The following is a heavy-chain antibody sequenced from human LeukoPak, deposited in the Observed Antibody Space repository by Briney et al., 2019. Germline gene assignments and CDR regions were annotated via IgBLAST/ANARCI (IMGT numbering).Heavy chain of an antibody. V-gene: IGHV4-4*09. CDR2: IYTSGST. CDR1: GGSISSYY. CDR3: ARHTVWATAFDY. D-gene: IGHD5-12*01. Sequence: SETLSLTCTVSGGSISSYYWSWIRQPPGKGLEWIGYIYTSGSTNYNPSLKSLVTISVDTSKNQFSLKLSSVTAADTAVYYCARHTVWATAFDYWGQGTLVAVSS. J-gene: IGHJ4*02.